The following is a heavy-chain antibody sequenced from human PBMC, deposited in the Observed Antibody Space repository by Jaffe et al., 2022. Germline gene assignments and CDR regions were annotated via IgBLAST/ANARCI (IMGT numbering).Heavy chain of an antibody. V-gene: IGHV1-69*01. J-gene: IGHJ5*02. CDR3: ARDTGYDYIWGSHNWFDP. Sequence: QVQLVQSGAEVKKPGSSVKVSCKASGGTFSSYAISWVRQAPGQGLEWMGGIIPIFGTANYAQKFQGRVTITADESTSTAYMELSSLRSEDTAVYYCARDTGYDYIWGSHNWFDPWGQGTLVTVSS. CDR1: GGTFSSYA. D-gene: IGHD3-16*01. CDR2: IIPIFGTA.